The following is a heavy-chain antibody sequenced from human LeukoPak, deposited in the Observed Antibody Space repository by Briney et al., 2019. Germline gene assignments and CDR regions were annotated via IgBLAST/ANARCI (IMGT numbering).Heavy chain of an antibody. Sequence: SETLSLTCTVSGGSISSYYWSWIRQPPGKGLEWIGYIYYSGSTYYNPSLKSRVTISVDTSKNQFSLKLSSVTAADTAVYYCARDGNRRGYCTNGVCSRYNWFDPWGQGTLVTVPS. CDR2: IYYSGST. CDR3: ARDGNRRGYCTNGVCSRYNWFDP. V-gene: IGHV4-59*06. CDR1: GGSISSYY. D-gene: IGHD2-8*01. J-gene: IGHJ5*02.